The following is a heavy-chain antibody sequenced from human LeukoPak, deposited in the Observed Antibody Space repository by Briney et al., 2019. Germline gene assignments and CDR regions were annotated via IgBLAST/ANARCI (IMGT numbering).Heavy chain of an antibody. CDR3: ARHKSPMRPYSGYDYSFDY. CDR1: EFSLSSYS. J-gene: IGHJ4*02. CDR2: ISSSGRTV. V-gene: IGHV3-48*01. Sequence: GGSLRLSCAASEFSLSSYSMDWFRQTPGKGLEWISYISSSGRTVYYADSVEGRFTVSRDNAKNALYLEMNDLRAEDTAVYYCARHKSPMRPYSGYDYSFDYWGQGTLVTVSS. D-gene: IGHD5-12*01.